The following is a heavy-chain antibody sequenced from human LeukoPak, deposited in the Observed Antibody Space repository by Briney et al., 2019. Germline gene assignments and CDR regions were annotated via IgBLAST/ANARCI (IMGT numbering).Heavy chain of an antibody. J-gene: IGHJ3*02. CDR1: GFTFDDYA. Sequence: PGRSLRLSCAASGFTFDDYAMHWVRQAPGKGLEWVSGISWNSGSIGYADSVKGRFTISRDNAKNSLYLQMNSLRAEDTALYYCARDDRNTDAFDIWGQGTMVTVSS. CDR3: ARDDRNTDAFDI. D-gene: IGHD1/OR15-1a*01. CDR2: ISWNSGSI. V-gene: IGHV3-9*01.